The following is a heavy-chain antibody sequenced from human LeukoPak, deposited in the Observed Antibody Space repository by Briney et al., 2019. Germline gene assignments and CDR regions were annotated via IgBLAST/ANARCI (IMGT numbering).Heavy chain of an antibody. V-gene: IGHV4-38-2*02. Sequence: PSETLSLTCTVSGYSINSAYYWGWIRQPPGKGLEWIGSMYHSGSTYYNPSLQSRVTISVDTSKNQFSLKLSSVTAADTAVYHCARNGRYCSGGGCSGYYYYMDVWGKGTTVTVSS. CDR2: MYHSGST. D-gene: IGHD2-15*01. CDR1: GYSINSAYY. J-gene: IGHJ6*03. CDR3: ARNGRYCSGGGCSGYYYYMDV.